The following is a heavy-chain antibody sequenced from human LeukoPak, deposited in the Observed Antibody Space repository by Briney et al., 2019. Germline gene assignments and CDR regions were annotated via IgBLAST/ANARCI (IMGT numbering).Heavy chain of an antibody. CDR2: INAGNGNT. V-gene: IGHV1-3*01. Sequence: ASVKVSCKASGYTFTSYAMHWVRQAPGQRLEWMGWINAGNGNTKYSQKFQGRVTITRDTSASTAYMDLSSLRSEDTAVYYCARGGDSSGWYIIETDDNWFDPWGQGTLVTVSS. D-gene: IGHD6-19*01. CDR1: GYTFTSYA. J-gene: IGHJ5*02. CDR3: ARGGDSSGWYIIETDDNWFDP.